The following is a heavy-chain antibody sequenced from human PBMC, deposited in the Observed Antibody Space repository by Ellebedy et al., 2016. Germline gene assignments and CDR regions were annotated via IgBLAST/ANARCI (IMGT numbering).Heavy chain of an antibody. CDR3: ARGWCNSARCNGFDY. D-gene: IGHD2/OR15-2a*01. CDR1: GFTFSNYA. Sequence: GGSLRLSXVASGFTFSNYAMSWVRQAPGKGLEWVASITTSGTYIYYAHSVTGRFTISRDSVKNSLYLQMNSLRAEDTAVYYCARGWCNSARCNGFDYWGQGTLVTVSS. V-gene: IGHV3-21*04. CDR2: ITTSGTYI. J-gene: IGHJ4*02.